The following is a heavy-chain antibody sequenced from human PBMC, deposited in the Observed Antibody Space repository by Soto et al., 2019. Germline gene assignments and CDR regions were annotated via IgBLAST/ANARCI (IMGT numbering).Heavy chain of an antibody. CDR1: GYSFTSYW. J-gene: IGHJ4*02. Sequence: PGESLKISCKGSGYSFTSYWIGWVRQMPGKGLEWMGIIYPGDSDTKYSPSFQGQVTISADKSISTAYLQWSSLKASDTAMYYCARKIAERDTGFDYWGQGTLVTVSS. D-gene: IGHD5-18*01. CDR3: ARKIAERDTGFDY. V-gene: IGHV5-51*01. CDR2: IYPGDSDT.